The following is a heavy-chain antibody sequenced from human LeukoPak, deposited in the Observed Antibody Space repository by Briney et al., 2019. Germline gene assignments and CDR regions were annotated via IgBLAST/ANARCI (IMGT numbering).Heavy chain of an antibody. CDR3: ARPGPFTFRGVIVIPAFDY. V-gene: IGHV3-48*04. CDR2: ISGSSRSI. D-gene: IGHD3-16*02. Sequence: GGSLRLSCAASGFTFSNYSMNWVRQAPGKGLEWVSYISGSSRSIYYADSVKGRFTISRDNAKDSLYLQMHSLRAEDTAVYYCARPGPFTFRGVIVIPAFDYWGQGTLVTVSS. J-gene: IGHJ4*02. CDR1: GFTFSNYS.